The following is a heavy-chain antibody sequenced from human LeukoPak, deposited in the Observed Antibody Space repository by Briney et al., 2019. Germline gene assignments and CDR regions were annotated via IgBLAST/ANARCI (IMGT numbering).Heavy chain of an antibody. CDR3: AKCGNSGCHLIDY. CDR1: GFTFSSYG. V-gene: IGHV3-23*01. D-gene: IGHD5-12*01. Sequence: GGSLRLSCAASGFTFSSYGMTWVRQAPGKGLECVSGISGRGGTTYYADSVKGRFTISRDNSKNTLDLQMNSLRAEDTAVYYCAKCGNSGCHLIDYWGQGTLVTVSS. J-gene: IGHJ4*02. CDR2: ISGRGGTT.